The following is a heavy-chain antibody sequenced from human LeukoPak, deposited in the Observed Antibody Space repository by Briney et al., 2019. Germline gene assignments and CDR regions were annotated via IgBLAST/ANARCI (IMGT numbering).Heavy chain of an antibody. J-gene: IGHJ5*02. Sequence: ATVKVSCKASGYSFTAFYLHWVRQAPGQGLEWMGCIHPRSGDTTHAQKFQGRITLTRDTSISTDYIHLSSLPADGTAVYYCARDRVYGTGKYYRGCIVPWGEGTPFTVSP. CDR1: GYSFTAFY. D-gene: IGHD3-16*01. V-gene: IGHV1-2*02. CDR3: ARDRVYGTGKYYRGCIVP. CDR2: IHPRSGDT.